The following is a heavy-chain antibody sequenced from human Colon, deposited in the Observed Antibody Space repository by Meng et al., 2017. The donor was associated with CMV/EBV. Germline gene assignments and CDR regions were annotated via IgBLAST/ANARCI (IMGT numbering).Heavy chain of an antibody. Sequence: QVRLLQSGAEGKNPGASVRVSCKTSGHTFTDYFIHWVRQAPGQGLQWVGRINPNSGATEYSHHFQARVTLTKDTSITTAYMEVNSLTSDDTAVYYCTREGFDYWGQGALVTVSS. CDR2: INPNSGAT. CDR3: TREGFDY. J-gene: IGHJ4*02. CDR1: GHTFTDYF. V-gene: IGHV1-2*06.